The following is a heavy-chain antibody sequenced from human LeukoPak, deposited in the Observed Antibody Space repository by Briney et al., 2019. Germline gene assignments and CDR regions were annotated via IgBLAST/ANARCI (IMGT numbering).Heavy chain of an antibody. CDR3: ARLWGAAAGSTYYFDY. CDR1: GVSISNGDDD. D-gene: IGHD6-13*01. Sequence: NPSETLSLTCTVSGVSISNGDDDGGGIRQPRGKGREGIGYIYYSGSTYYHPSLKSRVTISVDTSKNQFSLKLSSVTAADTAVYYCARLWGAAAGSTYYFDYWGQGTLVTVSS. CDR2: IYYSGST. J-gene: IGHJ4*02. V-gene: IGHV4-30-4*08.